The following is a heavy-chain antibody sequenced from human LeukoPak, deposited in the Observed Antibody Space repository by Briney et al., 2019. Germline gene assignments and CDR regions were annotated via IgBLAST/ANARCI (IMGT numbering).Heavy chain of an antibody. CDR2: IYYSGST. J-gene: IGHJ3*02. Sequence: FGSLSLTCTVSGGSTTYYYWSWIRQPPGKVLEWIGYIYYSGSTDYNPSLKSRVTIAVDTSKNQFSLKLRSVTAADTAVYYCARRVGKAADGNPFDIWGQGTMVTVS. CDR3: ARRVGKAADGNPFDI. D-gene: IGHD6-13*01. V-gene: IGHV4-59*08. CDR1: GGSTTYYY.